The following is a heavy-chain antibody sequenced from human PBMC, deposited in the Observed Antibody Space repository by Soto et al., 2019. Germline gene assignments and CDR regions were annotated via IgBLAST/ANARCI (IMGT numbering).Heavy chain of an antibody. D-gene: IGHD6-19*01. J-gene: IGHJ4*02. CDR1: GFTFSSYA. V-gene: IGHV3-23*01. CDR2: ISGSGDST. CDR3: ARRSSGWYFDY. Sequence: GGSLRLSCAASGFTFSSYAMNWVRQAPGKGLEWVSVISGSGDSTYYADSVKGRFTISRDNSKNTLYLQMNSLRAEDTAVYYCARRSSGWYFDYWGQGPLVTVSS.